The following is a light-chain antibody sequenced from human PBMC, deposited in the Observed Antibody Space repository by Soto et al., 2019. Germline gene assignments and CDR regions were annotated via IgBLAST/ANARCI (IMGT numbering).Light chain of an antibody. CDR1: QSINIY. Sequence: IQMTQSPSSLSAFVGDIVTVTCRASQSINIYLNWYQQRPGKAPTRLIYGASSLQSGVASRFSGGGSRTDFTLTISSLQPEDFATYYCQQSFRSPYTFGQGTKLEIK. V-gene: IGKV1-39*01. CDR2: GAS. J-gene: IGKJ2*01. CDR3: QQSFRSPYT.